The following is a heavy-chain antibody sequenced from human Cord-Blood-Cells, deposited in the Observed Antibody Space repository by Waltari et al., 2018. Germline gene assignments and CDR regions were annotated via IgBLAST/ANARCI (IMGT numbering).Heavy chain of an antibody. Sequence: QVQLQQWGAGLLKPSETLSPTCAVYGGSFSRYFLLWIRQPPGKGLEWIGEINHSGSTNYNPALKSRVTISVDTSKNQFSLKLSSVTAADTAVYYCARGPLPLWFMHNWFDPWGQGTLVTVSS. CDR2: INHSGST. CDR1: GGSFSRYF. V-gene: IGHV4-34*01. D-gene: IGHD3-10*01. CDR3: ARGPLPLWFMHNWFDP. J-gene: IGHJ5*02.